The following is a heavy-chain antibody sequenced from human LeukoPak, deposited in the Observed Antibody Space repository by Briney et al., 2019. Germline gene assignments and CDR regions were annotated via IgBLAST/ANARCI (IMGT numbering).Heavy chain of an antibody. D-gene: IGHD3-16*02. J-gene: IGHJ4*02. V-gene: IGHV4-34*01. CDR3: ARVSALTFGGVIGHIPPFDY. CDR1: GGSFSGYY. Sequence: SETLSLTCAVYGGSFSGYYWSWIRQPPGKWLEWIGEINHSGSTNYNPSLKSRVTISVDTSKNQFSLKLSSVTAADTAVYYCARVSALTFGGVIGHIPPFDYWGQGTLVTVSS. CDR2: INHSGST.